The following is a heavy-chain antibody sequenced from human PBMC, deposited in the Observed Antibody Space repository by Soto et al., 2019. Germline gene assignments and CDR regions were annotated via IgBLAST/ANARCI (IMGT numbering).Heavy chain of an antibody. D-gene: IGHD2-15*01. CDR3: ARDYCSGSSCYSDS. J-gene: IGHJ4*02. V-gene: IGHV3-53*01. CDR2: IYSGGGT. Sequence: PGGSLRLSCAASGFTVSSNYMSWVRQAPGKGLEWVSVIYSGGGTFYADSVKGRFTISRDNSKNTLSLQMNSLRGEDTAVYYCARDYCSGSSCYSDSWGPGTLVTVSS. CDR1: GFTVSSNY.